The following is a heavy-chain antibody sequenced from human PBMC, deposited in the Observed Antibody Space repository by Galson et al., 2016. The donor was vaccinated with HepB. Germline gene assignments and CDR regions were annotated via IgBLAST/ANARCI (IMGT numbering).Heavy chain of an antibody. J-gene: IGHJ6*03. CDR1: GFTFSSYT. CDR2: ISSSSSYI. Sequence: SLRLSCAASGFTFSSYTMNWVRQAPGKGLEWVSSISSSSSYIYYADSVKGRFTISRDSAKNSLYLQMNSLRAEDTAVYYCARDLGHYGFWSGYYDYYYMDVWGKGTPVTVSS. D-gene: IGHD3-3*01. CDR3: ARDLGHYGFWSGYYDYYYMDV. V-gene: IGHV3-21*01.